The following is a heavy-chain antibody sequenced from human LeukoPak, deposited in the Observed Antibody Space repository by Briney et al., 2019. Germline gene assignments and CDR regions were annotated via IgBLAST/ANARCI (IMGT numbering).Heavy chain of an antibody. CDR3: ARGSGYSYGPGRDAFDI. CDR2: IYSGGTA. CDR1: GFTFSSYW. J-gene: IGHJ3*02. D-gene: IGHD5-18*01. Sequence: GGSLRLSCAASGFTFSSYWMSWVRQAPGKGLEWVSVIYSGGTAYYADSVRGRFTISRDNSKNTLYLQMNSLRAEDTAVYYCARGSGYSYGPGRDAFDIWGQGTMVTVSS. V-gene: IGHV3-66*01.